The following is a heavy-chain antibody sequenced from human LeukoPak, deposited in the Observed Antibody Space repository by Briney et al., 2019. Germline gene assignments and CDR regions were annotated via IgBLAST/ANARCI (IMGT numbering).Heavy chain of an antibody. V-gene: IGHV1-18*01. J-gene: IGHJ3*02. Sequence: GASVKVSCKASGYTFTSYGISWVRQAPGQGLEWMGWISAYNGNTNYAQKLQGRVTMTTDTSTSTAYMELRSLGSDDTAVYYCARDRIAAAERDAFDIWGQGTMVTVSS. D-gene: IGHD6-13*01. CDR3: ARDRIAAAERDAFDI. CDR1: GYTFTSYG. CDR2: ISAYNGNT.